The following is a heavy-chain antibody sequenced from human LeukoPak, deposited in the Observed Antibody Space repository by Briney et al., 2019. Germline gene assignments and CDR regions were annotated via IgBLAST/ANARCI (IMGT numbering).Heavy chain of an antibody. CDR3: ARDAYSYGLGCFDP. CDR2: IYYSGRT. V-gene: IGHV4-59*01. J-gene: IGHJ5*02. CDR1: GGSISSYY. D-gene: IGHD5-18*01. Sequence: SETLSLTCTVSGGSISSYYWSWIREPPGKGLEWIGYIYYSGRTNYNPSLKSRVTISVDTSKNHISLRLSSVTAADTAVYYCARDAYSYGLGCFDPWGQGTLVTVSS.